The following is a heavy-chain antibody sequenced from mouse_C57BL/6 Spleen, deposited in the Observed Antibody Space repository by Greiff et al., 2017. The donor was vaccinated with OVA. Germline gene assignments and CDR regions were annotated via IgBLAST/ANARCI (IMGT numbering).Heavy chain of an antibody. CDR3: ARSITGPFDY. J-gene: IGHJ2*01. D-gene: IGHD4-1*01. V-gene: IGHV1-80*01. CDR2: IYPGDGDT. Sequence: VKLVESGAELVKPGASVKISCKASGYAFSSYWMNWVKQRPGKGLEWIGQIYPGDGDTNYNGKFKGKATLTADKSSSTAYMQLSSLTSEDSAVYFCARSITGPFDYWGQGTTLTVSS. CDR1: GYAFSSYW.